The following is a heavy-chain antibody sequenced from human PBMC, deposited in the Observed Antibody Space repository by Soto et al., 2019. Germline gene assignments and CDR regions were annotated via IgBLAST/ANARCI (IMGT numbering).Heavy chain of an antibody. Sequence: GGSLRLSCVASGVTVSSNYMSWLRQAPGKGLEWVSVIYKNNSTYYADSVRGRFTISRDNSKNTLYLQMNSLRVEDTAMYYCARDIQTKGYYYESYSDYWGQGT. CDR1: GVTVSSNY. CDR3: ARDIQTKGYYYESYSDY. CDR2: IYKNNST. D-gene: IGHD3-22*01. J-gene: IGHJ4*02. V-gene: IGHV3-66*01.